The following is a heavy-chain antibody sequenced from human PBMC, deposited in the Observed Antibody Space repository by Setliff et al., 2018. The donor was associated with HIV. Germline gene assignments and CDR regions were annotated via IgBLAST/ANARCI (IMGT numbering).Heavy chain of an antibody. J-gene: IGHJ2*01. CDR2: IIPIFGTA. CDR1: GGTLNSYA. D-gene: IGHD4-17*01. V-gene: IGHV1-69*13. Sequence: GASVMVSCKTSGGTLNSYAISWVRQAPGQGLEWMGGIIPIFGTANYAQKFQGRVTITADESTSTAYMELTGLRSEDTAVYYCATGPTMVTSKGFWFFDLWGRGTLVTVSS. CDR3: ATGPTMVTSKGFWFFDL.